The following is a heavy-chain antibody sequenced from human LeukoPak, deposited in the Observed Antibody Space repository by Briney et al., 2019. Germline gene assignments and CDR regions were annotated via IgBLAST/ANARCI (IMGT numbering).Heavy chain of an antibody. CDR3: TTYSSDSSGYYQFDY. V-gene: IGHV3-15*01. J-gene: IGHJ4*02. CDR1: GFTFSNVW. CDR2: VKSKTDGGTT. D-gene: IGHD3-22*01. Sequence: GGSLRLSCAASGFTFSNVWMAWVRQAPEKGLEWIGRVKSKTDGGTTDYAAPVKGRFTISRDDSKNTLYLQMNSLKTEDTAVYYCTTYSSDSSGYYQFDYWGQGTLVTVSS.